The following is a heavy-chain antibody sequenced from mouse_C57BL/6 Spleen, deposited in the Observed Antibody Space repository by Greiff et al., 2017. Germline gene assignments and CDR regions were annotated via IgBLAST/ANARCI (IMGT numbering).Heavy chain of an antibody. CDR2: IDPSDSYT. CDR1: GYTFTSYW. J-gene: IGHJ2*01. V-gene: IGHV1-50*01. CDR3: ARGGRDY. Sequence: QVQLQQPGAELVKPGASVQLSCKASGYTFTSYWMQWVKQRPGQGLEWIGEIDPSDSYTNYNQKFKGKATLTVDTSSSTAYMQLSSLTSEDSAVYYCARGGRDYWGQGTTLTVSS.